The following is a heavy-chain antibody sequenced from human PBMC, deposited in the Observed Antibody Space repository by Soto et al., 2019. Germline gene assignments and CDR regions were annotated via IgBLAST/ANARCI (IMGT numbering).Heavy chain of an antibody. D-gene: IGHD4-17*01. V-gene: IGHV2-5*02. Sequence: SGPTLVKPTQTLTLTCTFSGFSLSTSGVGVGWIRQPPGKALEWLALIYWDDDKRYSPSLKSRLTITKDTSKNQVVLTMTNMDPVDTATYYCAHRLDYGDYRIPFDYWGQGTLVTVSS. CDR2: IYWDDDK. J-gene: IGHJ4*02. CDR1: GFSLSTSGVG. CDR3: AHRLDYGDYRIPFDY.